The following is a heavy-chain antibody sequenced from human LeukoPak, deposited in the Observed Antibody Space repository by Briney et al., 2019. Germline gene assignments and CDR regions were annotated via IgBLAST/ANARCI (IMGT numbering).Heavy chain of an antibody. Sequence: ASVKVSCKASGYTFTGYYMHWVRQAPGQGLEWMGRINPNSGGTNYAQKFQGRVTMTRDTSISTAYMELSRLRSDDTAVYYCARASQYYYDTMGYWGQGTLVTVSS. V-gene: IGHV1-2*06. CDR3: ARASQYYYDTMGY. J-gene: IGHJ4*02. CDR1: GYTFTGYY. D-gene: IGHD3-22*01. CDR2: INPNSGGT.